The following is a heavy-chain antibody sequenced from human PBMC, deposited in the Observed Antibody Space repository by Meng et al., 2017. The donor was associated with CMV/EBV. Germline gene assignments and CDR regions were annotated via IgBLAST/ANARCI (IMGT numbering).Heavy chain of an antibody. Sequence: SETLSLTCTVSGGSISSSSYYWGWIRQPPGNGLEWIGSIYYSGSTYYNPSLKSRVTISVDTSKNQFSLKLSSVTAADTAVYYCARRHSGSYYFDPWGQGTLVTVSS. J-gene: IGHJ5*02. V-gene: IGHV4-39*01. CDR2: IYYSGST. CDR3: ARRHSGSYYFDP. CDR1: GGSISSSSYY. D-gene: IGHD1-26*01.